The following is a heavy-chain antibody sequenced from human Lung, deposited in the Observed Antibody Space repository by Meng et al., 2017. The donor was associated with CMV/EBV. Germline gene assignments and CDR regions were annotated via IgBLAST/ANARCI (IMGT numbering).Heavy chain of an antibody. CDR1: GYTFTHHG. CDR3: ARDPSNTSGRYAYFDY. V-gene: IGHV1-18*01. J-gene: IGHJ4*02. D-gene: IGHD6-19*01. CDR2: ISCYNGDT. Sequence: PLGHAGGGVKKPGASVRASCKASGYTFTHHGISWIRQAPGQGLEWMGWISCYNGDTNYAQKLQGRVTMTTDTSTNTAYMDLRGLRSDDTAVYYCARDPSNTSGRYAYFDYWGQGTLVTVSS.